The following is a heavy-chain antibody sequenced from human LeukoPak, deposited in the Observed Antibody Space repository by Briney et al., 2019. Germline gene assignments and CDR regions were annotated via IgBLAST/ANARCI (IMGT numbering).Heavy chain of an antibody. CDR1: GFTVSSNY. CDR2: IYSGGST. D-gene: IGHD4-17*01. J-gene: IGHJ4*02. V-gene: IGHV3-53*01. Sequence: QTGGSLRLSCAASGFTVSSNYMSWVRQAPGKGLEWVSVIYSGGSTYYADSVKGRFTISRDNSKNTLYLQMNSLRAEDTAVYYCASLNYGDYEDYWGQGTLVTVSS. CDR3: ASLNYGDYEDY.